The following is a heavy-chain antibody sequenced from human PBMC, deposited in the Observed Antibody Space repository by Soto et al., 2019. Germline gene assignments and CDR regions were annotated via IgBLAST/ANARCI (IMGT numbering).Heavy chain of an antibody. Sequence: QVQLVQSGAEVKKPGASVKVSCKASGYTFTSYYMHWVRQAPGQGLEWMGIINPSGGSTSYAQKFQGRVTMTRDTSTSTVNMELSSLRSEDTAVYYCASPSIDSSRYYYGMDVWGQGTTVTVSS. V-gene: IGHV1-46*01. CDR1: GYTFTSYY. CDR2: INPSGGST. J-gene: IGHJ6*02. CDR3: ASPSIDSSRYYYGMDV. D-gene: IGHD6-13*01.